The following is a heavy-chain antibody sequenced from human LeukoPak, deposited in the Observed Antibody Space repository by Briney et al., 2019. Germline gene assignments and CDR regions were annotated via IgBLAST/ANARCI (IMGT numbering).Heavy chain of an antibody. V-gene: IGHV4-61*02. CDR2: IYASGST. CDR1: GASISSDIFY. D-gene: IGHD2-15*01. Sequence: SETLSLTCTVSGASISSDIFYWSWIRQPAGHGLEWIGRIYASGSTTYNSSLKSRIAISVDTSKNQFSLNLSSVTAADTAVYYCAGTRRYCSGGSCYNWFDPRGQGTLVTVSS. J-gene: IGHJ5*02. CDR3: AGTRRYCSGGSCYNWFDP.